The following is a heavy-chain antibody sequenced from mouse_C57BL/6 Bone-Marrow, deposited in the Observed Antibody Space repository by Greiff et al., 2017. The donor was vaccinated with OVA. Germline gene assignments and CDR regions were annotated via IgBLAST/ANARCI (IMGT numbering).Heavy chain of an antibody. CDR3: ARYDGYYSYFDD. Sequence: QVQLQQPGAELVKPGASVKMSCKASGYTFTSYWITWVKQRPGQGLEWIGDIYPGSGSTNYNEKFKSKATLTVDTSSSTAYMQLSSLTSEDSAVYYCARYDGYYSYFDDWGQGTTLTVSS. CDR2: IYPGSGST. V-gene: IGHV1-55*01. J-gene: IGHJ2*01. CDR1: GYTFTSYW. D-gene: IGHD2-3*01.